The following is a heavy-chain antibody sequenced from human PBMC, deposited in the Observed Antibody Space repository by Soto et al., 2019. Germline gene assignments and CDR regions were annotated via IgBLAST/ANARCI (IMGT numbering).Heavy chain of an antibody. J-gene: IGHJ4*02. D-gene: IGHD6-25*01. CDR2: FYYSGTT. CDR1: GGSITSGDYY. Sequence: SETLSLTCTVSGGSITSGDYYWSWIRQPPGKGLEWIGYFYYSGTTYYNPSLKSRLTISVDTSKNQFSLKLSSVTAADTAVYYCARDLRGDIDYWGQGTLVTVSS. V-gene: IGHV4-30-4*01. CDR3: ARDLRGDIDY.